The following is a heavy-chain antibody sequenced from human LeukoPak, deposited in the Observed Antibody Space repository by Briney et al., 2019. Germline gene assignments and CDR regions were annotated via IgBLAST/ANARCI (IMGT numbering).Heavy chain of an antibody. J-gene: IGHJ5*02. CDR1: GFRVSVYY. V-gene: IGHV3-66*03. D-gene: IGHD3/OR15-3a*01. CDR3: ARDRAANQDWVEFDP. CDR2: IRDSGEA. Sequence: GGSLRLSCAVSGFRVSVYYMSWVRQAPGKGLEWVGLIRDSGEAFYADFARGRFAISRDESENTLYLQMNSLRVEDTAVYFCARDRAANQDWVEFDPWGQGTPVIVSS.